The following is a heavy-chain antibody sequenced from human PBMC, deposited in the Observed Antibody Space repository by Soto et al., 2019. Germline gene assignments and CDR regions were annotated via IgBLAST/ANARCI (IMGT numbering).Heavy chain of an antibody. D-gene: IGHD3-10*01. J-gene: IGHJ5*02. V-gene: IGHV2-5*01. Sequence: SGPTLGNPTQTLTLTCSFSGFSLTTGVGVGWIRQPPGKALEWLAIIYWNDEKLYNPSLKTRLTITKDTSKNQVVLTVTDMDPVDTATYYCAHRVNMARGPYNYFGPWGQGTLVTVSS. CDR2: IYWNDEK. CDR1: GFSLTTGVG. CDR3: AHRVNMARGPYNYFGP.